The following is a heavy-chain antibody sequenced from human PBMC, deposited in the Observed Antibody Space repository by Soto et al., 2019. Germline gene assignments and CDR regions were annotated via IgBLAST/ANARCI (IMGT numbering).Heavy chain of an antibody. Sequence: SETLSLTCAVYGGSCSPYYWMWIRQSPGKGLEWIGEITPSGSPNYNPSLKSRVTISTDTSKSHFSLRLTSVTAADTAIYWCARGKSRHSSGPWGQGTLVTVSP. D-gene: IGHD3-22*01. CDR3: ARGKSRHSSGP. CDR2: ITPSGSP. J-gene: IGHJ5*02. V-gene: IGHV4-34*01. CDR1: GGSCSPYY.